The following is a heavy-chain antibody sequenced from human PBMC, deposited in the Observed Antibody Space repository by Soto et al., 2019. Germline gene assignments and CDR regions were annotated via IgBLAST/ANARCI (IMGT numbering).Heavy chain of an antibody. V-gene: IGHV1-69*01. D-gene: IGHD2-15*01. J-gene: IGHJ6*02. CDR1: GGTFSSYA. CDR3: ARVYCSGGSCYGNGMDV. CDR2: IIPIFGTA. Sequence: QVQLVQSGAEVKKPGSSVKVSCKASGGTFSSYAISWVRQAPGQGLEWMGGIIPIFGTANYAQKFQGRVTITADEHTSTAYMELSSLRSEDTAVYYCARVYCSGGSCYGNGMDVWGQGTTVTVSS.